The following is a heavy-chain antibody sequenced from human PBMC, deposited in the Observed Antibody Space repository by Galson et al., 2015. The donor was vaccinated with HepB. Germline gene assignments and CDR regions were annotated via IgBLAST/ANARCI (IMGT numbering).Heavy chain of an antibody. CDR2: IYYSGST. J-gene: IGHJ4*02. CDR1: GGSISSGDYY. D-gene: IGHD6-19*01. Sequence: LSLTCTVSGGSISSGDYYWSWIRQPPGKGLEWIGYIYYSGSTYYNPSLKSRLTISVDTSKNQFSLILTSVTAADTAVYYCAIRRTGDSSGWFWAFDDWGQGSLVTVSS. CDR3: AIRRTGDSSGWFWAFDD. V-gene: IGHV4-30-4*01.